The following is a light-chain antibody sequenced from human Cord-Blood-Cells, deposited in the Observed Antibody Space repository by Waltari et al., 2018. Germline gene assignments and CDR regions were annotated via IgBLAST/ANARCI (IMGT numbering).Light chain of an antibody. Sequence: EIVLTQSPGTLSLSPGERATLSCRASQSVSSSYLAWYQKKPGQAPRLLIYGASSRATGIPGRFSGSGSGTDFTLTISRLEPEDFAVYYCQQYGSSPYTFGQGTKLEIK. V-gene: IGKV3-20*01. CDR3: QQYGSSPYT. CDR2: GAS. CDR1: QSVSSSY. J-gene: IGKJ2*01.